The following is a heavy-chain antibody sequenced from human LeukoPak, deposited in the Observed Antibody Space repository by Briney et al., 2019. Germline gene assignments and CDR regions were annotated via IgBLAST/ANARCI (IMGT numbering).Heavy chain of an antibody. D-gene: IGHD3-10*01. V-gene: IGHV4-59*01. J-gene: IGHJ6*02. CDR3: ARVFGGYGSGSYSGMDV. CDR1: GVSISSYY. CDR2: IYYSGST. Sequence: SETLSLTCTVSGVSISSYYWSWIRQPPGKGLEWIGYIYYSGSTNYNPSLKSRVTISVDTSKNQFSLKLSSVTAADTAVYYCARVFGGYGSGSYSGMDVWGQGTTVTVSS.